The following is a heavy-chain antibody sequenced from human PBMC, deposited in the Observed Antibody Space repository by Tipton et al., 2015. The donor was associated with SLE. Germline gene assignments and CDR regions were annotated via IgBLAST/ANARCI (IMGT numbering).Heavy chain of an antibody. CDR2: IYHSGST. D-gene: IGHD6-13*01. V-gene: IGHV4-39*07. Sequence: TLSLTCTVSGGSISSGDYYWGWIRQPPGKGLEWIGSIYHSGSTYYNPSLKSRVTISVDTSKNQFSLKLSSVTAADTAVYYCASPGYSSSWPYYWGQGTLVTVSS. CDR3: ASPGYSSSWPYY. CDR1: GGSISSGDYY. J-gene: IGHJ4*02.